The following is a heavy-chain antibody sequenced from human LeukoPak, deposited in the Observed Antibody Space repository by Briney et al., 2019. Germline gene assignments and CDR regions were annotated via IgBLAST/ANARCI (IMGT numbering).Heavy chain of an antibody. V-gene: IGHV3-9*01. D-gene: IGHD6-13*01. Sequence: PGRSLRLSCAASGFTFDEYAMHWVRQAPGKGLEWVSGISWNSGSIGYADSVKGRFTISRDNAKNSLYLQMNSLRAEDTAVYYCARGVAAAGIRPGWFDPWGQGTLVTVSS. J-gene: IGHJ5*02. CDR1: GFTFDEYA. CDR3: ARGVAAAGIRPGWFDP. CDR2: ISWNSGSI.